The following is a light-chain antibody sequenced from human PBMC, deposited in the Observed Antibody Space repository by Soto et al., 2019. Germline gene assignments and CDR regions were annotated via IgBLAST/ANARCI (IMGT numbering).Light chain of an antibody. CDR1: QSVSSN. Sequence: EIVMTQSPATLSVSPGERATLSCRASQSVSSNLAWYQQKPGQAPRLLICGASTRATGIPARFSGSGSGTEFTLSISSLQSEDFAVYYCQQYNNSPLTFGGGTKVEIK. CDR2: GAS. CDR3: QQYNNSPLT. V-gene: IGKV3-15*01. J-gene: IGKJ4*01.